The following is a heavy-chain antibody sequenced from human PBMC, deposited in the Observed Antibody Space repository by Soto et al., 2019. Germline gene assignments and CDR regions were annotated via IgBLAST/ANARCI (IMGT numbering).Heavy chain of an antibody. CDR1: GYTFTSYG. J-gene: IGHJ3*02. CDR3: AGEFPGNYSSDAFDI. D-gene: IGHD4-4*01. CDR2: ISAYNGNT. V-gene: IGHV1-18*01. Sequence: QVQLVQSGAEVKKPGASVNVSCKASGYTFTSYGISWVRQAPGQGLEWMGWISAYNGNTNYAQKLQGRVTMTTDTSTRTADKELRSLRSDDTAVYYCAGEFPGNYSSDAFDIWGQGTMVTVSS.